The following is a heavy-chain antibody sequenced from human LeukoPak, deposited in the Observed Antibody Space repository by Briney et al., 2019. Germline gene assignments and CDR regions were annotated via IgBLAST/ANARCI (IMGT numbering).Heavy chain of an antibody. CDR3: ARHEWGAAAARKFDY. Sequence: SETLSLTRAVYGGSFSGYYWSWIRQPPGKGVEWIGEINHSGSTNYNPSLKSRVTISVDTSKNQFSLKLSSVTAADTAVYYCARHEWGAAAARKFDYWGQGTLVTVSS. V-gene: IGHV4-34*01. CDR1: GGSFSGYY. D-gene: IGHD6-13*01. CDR2: INHSGST. J-gene: IGHJ4*02.